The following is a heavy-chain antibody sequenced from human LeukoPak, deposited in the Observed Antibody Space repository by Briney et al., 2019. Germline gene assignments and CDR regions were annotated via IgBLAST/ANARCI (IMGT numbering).Heavy chain of an antibody. CDR3: ARGGSYAMDV. D-gene: IGHD2-2*01. CDR2: MIPILGIA. J-gene: IGHJ6*02. V-gene: IGHV1-69*04. Sequence: ASVKVSCKASGGTFSSCAISWVRQAPGQGLEWMGRMIPILGIANYAQKFQGRVTITADKSTSTAYMELSSLRSEDMALYYCARGGSYAMDVWGQGTTVTVAS. CDR1: GGTFSSCA.